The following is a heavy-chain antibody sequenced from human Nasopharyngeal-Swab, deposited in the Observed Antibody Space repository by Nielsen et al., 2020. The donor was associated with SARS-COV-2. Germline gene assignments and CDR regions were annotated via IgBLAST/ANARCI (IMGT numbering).Heavy chain of an antibody. D-gene: IGHD5-12*01. V-gene: IGHV1-3*01. Sequence: ASVKVSCKASGYTFTSYAMHWVRQAPGQRLEWMGWINAGNGNTKYSQKFQGRVTITRDTSASTAYMELSSLRSEDTAVYYCARDLAHSGYARRGMDVWGQGTTVTVSS. J-gene: IGHJ6*02. CDR2: INAGNGNT. CDR3: ARDLAHSGYARRGMDV. CDR1: GYTFTSYA.